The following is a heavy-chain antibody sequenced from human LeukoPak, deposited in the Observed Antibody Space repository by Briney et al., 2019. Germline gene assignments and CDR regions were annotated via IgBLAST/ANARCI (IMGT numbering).Heavy chain of an antibody. J-gene: IGHJ5*02. Sequence: GGSLRLSCAASGFTFDDYGMAWVRQAPGKGLEWVSGINWNGGRTNYVDSVKGRFTISRDNATKSLYLQMNSLRAEDTALYYCARGYSTGWYLSSWGQGTLVTVSS. V-gene: IGHV3-20*04. D-gene: IGHD6-19*01. CDR3: ARGYSTGWYLSS. CDR1: GFTFDDYG. CDR2: INWNGGRT.